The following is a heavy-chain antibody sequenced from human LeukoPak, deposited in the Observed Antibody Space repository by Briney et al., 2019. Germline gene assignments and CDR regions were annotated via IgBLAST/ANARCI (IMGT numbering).Heavy chain of an antibody. V-gene: IGHV3-30*01. Sequence: GRSLRLSCAASGFTFSAYAMHWVRQAPGKGLEWVAVISYDGSNKYYADSVKGRSTISGDKSKNTLYLQMNSLRPEDTAVYYCARGPGPIAGAKNPFDIWGQGTMVTVSS. J-gene: IGHJ3*02. CDR1: GFTFSAYA. D-gene: IGHD1-26*01. CDR3: ARGPGPIAGAKNPFDI. CDR2: ISYDGSNK.